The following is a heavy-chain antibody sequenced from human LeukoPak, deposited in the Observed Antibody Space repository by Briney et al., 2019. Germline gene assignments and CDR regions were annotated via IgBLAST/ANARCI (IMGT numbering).Heavy chain of an antibody. J-gene: IGHJ4*02. CDR3: ARPVGVGDKPYYFDY. Sequence: GESLQISCKGSGSRFANYWIGWVRQMPGKGLEWMGIIYPGDSDARYSPSFQGQVTISADKSISTAYLQWSSLKASDTAMYYCARPVGVGDKPYYFDYWNQGTLVTVSS. V-gene: IGHV5-51*01. CDR2: IYPGDSDA. D-gene: IGHD4-17*01. CDR1: GSRFANYW.